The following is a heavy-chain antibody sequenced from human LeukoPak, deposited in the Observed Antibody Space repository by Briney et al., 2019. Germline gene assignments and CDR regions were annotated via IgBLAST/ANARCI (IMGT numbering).Heavy chain of an antibody. D-gene: IGHD1-26*01. V-gene: IGHV1-46*01. J-gene: IGHJ4*02. CDR1: GYTFTNYY. CDR3: ARSVGATKIPVRFDY. CDR2: INPGGGTT. Sequence: VASVKVSCKASGYTFTNYYLHWVRQAPGQGLEWMGMINPGGGTTTYAQKFQGRVTMTRDTSTSTVYMELSALRSEDRAVCYCARSVGATKIPVRFDYWGQGTLVTVS.